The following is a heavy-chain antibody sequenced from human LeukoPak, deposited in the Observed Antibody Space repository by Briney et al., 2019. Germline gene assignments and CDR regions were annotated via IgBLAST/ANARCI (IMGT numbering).Heavy chain of an antibody. Sequence: GGSLRLSCAASGFTFSSYSMNWVRQAPVKGLEWVSSISSSSSYIYYADSVKGRFTISRDNAKNSLYLQMNSLRAEDTAVYYCARDSPPDIVVVPAALTMDVWGKGTTVTVSS. J-gene: IGHJ6*03. D-gene: IGHD2-2*01. V-gene: IGHV3-21*01. CDR3: ARDSPPDIVVVPAALTMDV. CDR2: ISSSSSYI. CDR1: GFTFSSYS.